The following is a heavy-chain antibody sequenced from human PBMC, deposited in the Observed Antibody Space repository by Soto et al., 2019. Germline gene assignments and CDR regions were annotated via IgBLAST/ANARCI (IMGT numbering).Heavy chain of an antibody. J-gene: IGHJ5*02. CDR3: ARPSRAGSGYINWFDP. CDR1: GGSISSSSYY. Sequence: SETLSLTCTVSGGSISSSSYYWGWIRQPPGKGLEWIGSIYYSGSTYYNPSLKSRVTISVDTSKNQFSLKLSSVTAADTAVYYCARPSRAGSGYINWFDPWGQGTLVTVSS. D-gene: IGHD3-3*01. V-gene: IGHV4-39*01. CDR2: IYYSGST.